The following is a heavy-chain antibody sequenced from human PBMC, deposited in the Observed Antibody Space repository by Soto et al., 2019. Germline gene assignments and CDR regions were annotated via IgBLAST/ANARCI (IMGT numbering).Heavy chain of an antibody. Sequence: ASVKVSCKASGYTFTNYGINWVRQAPGQGLEWMGWLNGHSGSTRYSEKFQGRVTMTTDTSSSTAYMELWRLRSDDTAVYFCARAGFDHSDYKDPKGGAFDPWGQGTMVTVSS. V-gene: IGHV1-18*01. D-gene: IGHD3-10*01. CDR3: ARAGFDHSDYKDPKGGAFDP. J-gene: IGHJ3*01. CDR2: LNGHSGST. CDR1: GYTFTNYG.